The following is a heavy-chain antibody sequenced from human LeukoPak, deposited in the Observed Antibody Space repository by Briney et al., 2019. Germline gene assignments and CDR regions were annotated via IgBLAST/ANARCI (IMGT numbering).Heavy chain of an antibody. CDR2: ISPSSSSI. CDR3: ARGSGWAPGVSDH. CDR1: GFTFSNCN. D-gene: IGHD3-10*01. J-gene: IGHJ4*02. V-gene: IGHV3-21*01. Sequence: GGSLRLSCAASGFTFSNCNMHWVRQAPGKGLEWVSSISPSSSSIYYADSVKGRFTISRDNVKNSLYLQMNSLRAEDTAVYYCARGSGWAPGVSDHWGQGALVTVSS.